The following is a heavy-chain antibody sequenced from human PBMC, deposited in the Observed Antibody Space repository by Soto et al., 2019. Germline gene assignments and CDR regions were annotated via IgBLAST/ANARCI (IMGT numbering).Heavy chain of an antibody. CDR2: ISYDGSNK. CDR1: GFTFSRYA. Sequence: GGSLRLSCAASGFTFSRYAMHWVRQAPGKGLEWVAVISYDGSNKYYADSVKGRFTISRDNSKNTLYLQMNSLRAEDTAVYYCAGDQVGAACYGMDVWGQGTTVTVSS. CDR3: AGDQVGAACYGMDV. J-gene: IGHJ6*02. V-gene: IGHV3-30-3*01. D-gene: IGHD1-26*01.